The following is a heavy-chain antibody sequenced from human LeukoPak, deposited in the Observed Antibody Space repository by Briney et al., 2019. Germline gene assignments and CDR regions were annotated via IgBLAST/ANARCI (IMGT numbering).Heavy chain of an antibody. J-gene: IGHJ3*02. CDR1: GFTFSSYG. CDR3: AKGHAYYYDSSGYPDAFDI. D-gene: IGHD3-22*01. V-gene: IGHV3-30*02. Sequence: GGSLRLSCAASGFTFSSYGMHWVRQAPGKGLEWVAFIRYDGSNKYYADSVKGRFTISRDNSKNTLYLQMNSLGAEDTAAYYCAKGHAYYYDSSGYPDAFDIWGQGTMVTVSS. CDR2: IRYDGSNK.